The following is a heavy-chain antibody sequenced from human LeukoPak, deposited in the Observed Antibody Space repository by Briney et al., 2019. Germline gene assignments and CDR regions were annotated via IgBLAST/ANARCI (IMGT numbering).Heavy chain of an antibody. CDR1: GFTFSRYG. CDR2: IWYDGSNK. J-gene: IGHJ4*02. D-gene: IGHD4-17*01. V-gene: IGHV3-33*01. CDR3: ARFDYADYLAFDY. Sequence: PGGSLRLSCAASGFTFSRYGMHWVRQAPGKGLEWVAVIWYDGSNKYYVDSVKGRFTISRDNSKNTLYLQMNSLRAEDTAVYYCARFDYADYLAFDYWGQGTLVTVSS.